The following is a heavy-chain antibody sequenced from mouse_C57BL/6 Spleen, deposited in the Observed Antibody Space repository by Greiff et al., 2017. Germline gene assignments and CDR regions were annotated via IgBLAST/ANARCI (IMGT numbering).Heavy chain of an antibody. D-gene: IGHD2-1*01. Sequence: QVQLQQPGAELVKPGASVKLSCKASGYTFTSYWMHWVKQRPGQGLEWIGMIHPNSGSTNYNEKFKSKATLTVDKSSSTAYMQLSSLTSEDSAVYYCARSPGRYFGRGYYFDYWGKGTTLTVSS. V-gene: IGHV1-64*01. J-gene: IGHJ2*01. CDR2: IHPNSGST. CDR3: ARSPGRYFGRGYYFDY. CDR1: GYTFTSYW.